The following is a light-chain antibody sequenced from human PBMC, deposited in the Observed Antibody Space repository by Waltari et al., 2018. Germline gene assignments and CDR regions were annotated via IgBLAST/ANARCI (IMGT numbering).Light chain of an antibody. Sequence: DIVMTQSPDSLAVSLGERATINCKSSQRVLYSPNNKNYLAWYQQKPGQPPKLLIYWATTRESGVPDRFSGSGSGTDFTLTISSLQAEDVAVYYCQQYYSTPQLTFGGGTKVEIK. CDR1: QRVLYSPNNKNY. CDR3: QQYYSTPQLT. CDR2: WAT. V-gene: IGKV4-1*01. J-gene: IGKJ4*01.